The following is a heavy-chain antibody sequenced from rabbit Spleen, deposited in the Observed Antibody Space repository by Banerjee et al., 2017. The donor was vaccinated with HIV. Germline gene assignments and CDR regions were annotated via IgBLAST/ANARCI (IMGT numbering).Heavy chain of an antibody. J-gene: IGHJ4*01. CDR1: GFDFSNYG. CDR3: ARDLVGVIGWNFYL. V-gene: IGHV1S45*01. Sequence: QEQLVESGGGLVQPGGSLKLSCKASGFDFSNYGVTWVRQAPGKGLEWISCIAGSSSGFTYSATWAKGRFTISKTSSTTVTLRMTSLTAADRATYFCARDLVGVIGWNFYLWGPGTLVPVS. D-gene: IGHD1-1*01. CDR2: IAGSSSGFT.